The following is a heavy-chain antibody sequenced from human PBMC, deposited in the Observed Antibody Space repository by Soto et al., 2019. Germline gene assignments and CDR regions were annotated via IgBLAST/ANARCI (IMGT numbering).Heavy chain of an antibody. J-gene: IGHJ6*03. CDR1: GFTVSSNY. Sequence: GGSLRLSCAASGFTVSSNYMSWVRQAPGKGLEWVSVIYSGGSTYYADSVKGRFTISRHNSKNTLYLQMNSLRAEDTAVYYCARDTLQERVSNDNAHHYYYYYMDVWGKGTTVTVSS. V-gene: IGHV3-53*04. D-gene: IGHD1-1*01. CDR2: IYSGGST. CDR3: ARDTLQERVSNDNAHHYYYYYMDV.